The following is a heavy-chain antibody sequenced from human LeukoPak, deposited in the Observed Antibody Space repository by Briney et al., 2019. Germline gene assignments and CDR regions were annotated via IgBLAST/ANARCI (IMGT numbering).Heavy chain of an antibody. CDR3: AKTPNTFGVVIIHFDY. V-gene: IGHV3-23*01. CDR1: GFTFSSYA. D-gene: IGHD3-3*01. CDR2: ISGSGGST. Sequence: GGSLRLSCAASGFTFSSYAMSWVRQAPGKGLEWVSAISGSGGSTYYADSVKGRFTISGDNSKNTLYLQMNSLRAEDTAIYYCAKTPNTFGVVIIHFDYWGQGTLVTVSS. J-gene: IGHJ4*02.